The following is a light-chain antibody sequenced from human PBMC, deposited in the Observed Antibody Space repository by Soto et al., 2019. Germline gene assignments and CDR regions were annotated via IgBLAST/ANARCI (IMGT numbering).Light chain of an antibody. Sequence: DIVMTQSPDSLTVSLGERATINCKSSQSVLYRSNKKNYLAWYQQKAGQPPKLLIYWASTRESGVPDRFSGSGSGTDFTLTISSLQAEDVAVYYCQQLHTSPRTFGGGTKVDIK. J-gene: IGKJ4*01. CDR2: WAS. CDR3: QQLHTSPRT. V-gene: IGKV4-1*01. CDR1: QSVLYRSNKKNY.